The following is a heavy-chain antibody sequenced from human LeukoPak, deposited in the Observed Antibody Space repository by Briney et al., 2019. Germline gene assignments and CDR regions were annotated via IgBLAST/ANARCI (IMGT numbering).Heavy chain of an antibody. CDR3: ASRRSGWPNDAFDI. D-gene: IGHD6-19*01. Sequence: GGSLRLFCTASGFTFSSFWMSWVRQAPGKGLEWVANIKQDGSEKYYVDSVKGRFTISRDNAKDSLYLQLNSLRAEDTALYHCASRRSGWPNDAFDIWGQGTMVTVSS. V-gene: IGHV3-7*01. J-gene: IGHJ3*02. CDR2: IKQDGSEK. CDR1: GFTFSSFW.